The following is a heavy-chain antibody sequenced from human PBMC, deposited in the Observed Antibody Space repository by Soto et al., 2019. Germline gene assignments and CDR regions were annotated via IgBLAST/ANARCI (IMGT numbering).Heavy chain of an antibody. CDR2: ISTYNGNT. D-gene: IGHD6-19*01. Sequence: VQLVQSGADVKRPGASVTVSCKSSGYTFTTYAITWVRQAPGQGLEWMASISTYNGNTNYAQKLQGRVTVTTDTSTNTVYMELRSLTSDDTAVYYSARGGYRSGWDYWGQGTLVTVSS. CDR3: ARGGYRSGWDY. V-gene: IGHV1-18*01. J-gene: IGHJ4*02. CDR1: GYTFTTYA.